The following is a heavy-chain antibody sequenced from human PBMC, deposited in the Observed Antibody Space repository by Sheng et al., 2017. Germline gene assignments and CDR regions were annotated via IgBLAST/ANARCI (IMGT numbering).Heavy chain of an antibody. CDR1: GGSISSYY. Sequence: QVQLQESGPGLVKPSETLSLTCTVSGGSISSYYWSWIRQPPGKGLEWIGYIYYSGSTNYNPSLKSRVTISVDTSKNQFSLKLSSVTAADTAVYYCARTPNIIGVGAFDIWAKGQWSPSLQ. V-gene: IGHV4-59*01. CDR2: IYYSGST. D-gene: IGHD1-20*01. CDR3: ARTPNIIGVGAFDI. J-gene: IGHJ3*02.